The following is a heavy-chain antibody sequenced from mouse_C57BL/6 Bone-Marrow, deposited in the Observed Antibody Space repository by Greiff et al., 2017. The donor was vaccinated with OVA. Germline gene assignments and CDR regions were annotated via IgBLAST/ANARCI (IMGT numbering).Heavy chain of an antibody. J-gene: IGHJ3*01. CDR1: GYSFTSYY. V-gene: IGHV1-66*01. D-gene: IGHD1-1*01. Sequence: VQLQQSGPELVKPGASVKISCKASGYSFTSYYIHWVKQRPGQGLEWIGWIYPGSGNTKYNEKFNGKATLTADTSSSTAYMQLSSLTSEDSAVYYCAREGRNYYGSSYGFAYWGQGTLVTVSA. CDR2: IYPGSGNT. CDR3: AREGRNYYGSSYGFAY.